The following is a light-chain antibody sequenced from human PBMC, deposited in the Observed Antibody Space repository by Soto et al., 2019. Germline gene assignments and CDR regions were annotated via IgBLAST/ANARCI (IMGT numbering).Light chain of an antibody. CDR3: QQYNNWGT. J-gene: IGKJ1*01. CDR1: QSVSSN. CDR2: GAS. V-gene: IGKV3-15*01. Sequence: EIVMTQSPATLSVSPGERATLSCRASQSVSSNLAWYKQKPGQAPRLLIYGASTRATGIPARFSGSGSGTEFTLTISSLQSEDFAVYYCQQYNNWGTFGQGTKVELQ.